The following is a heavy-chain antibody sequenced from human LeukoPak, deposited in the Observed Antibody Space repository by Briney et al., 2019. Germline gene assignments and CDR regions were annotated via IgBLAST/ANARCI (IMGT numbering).Heavy chain of an antibody. J-gene: IGHJ4*02. Sequence: GGSLRLSCTASGFTFGDYAMTWVRQAPGKGLEWVGFIRSKAYGETTEYAASVKGRFTISRDDSKSIAYLQMNSLKTEDTAVYYCTVAVAEYWGQGSLVTVSS. CDR3: TVAVAEY. CDR2: IRSKAYGETT. V-gene: IGHV3-49*04. CDR1: GFTFGDYA. D-gene: IGHD6-19*01.